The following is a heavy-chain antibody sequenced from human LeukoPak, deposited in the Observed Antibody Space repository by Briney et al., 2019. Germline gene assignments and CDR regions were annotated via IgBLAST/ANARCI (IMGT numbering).Heavy chain of an antibody. Sequence: SETLSLTCTVSGDSISNDNYYWGWIRQPPGMGLEWIGSIYYSGSAYYNLSLNTRVTISVDTSKNQFSLKVRSVTAADTAVYYCARQGRYQLLFDVDSWGQGTLVTVSS. CDR1: GDSISNDNYY. CDR3: ARQGRYQLLFDVDS. V-gene: IGHV4-39*01. J-gene: IGHJ4*02. CDR2: IYYSGSA. D-gene: IGHD2-2*01.